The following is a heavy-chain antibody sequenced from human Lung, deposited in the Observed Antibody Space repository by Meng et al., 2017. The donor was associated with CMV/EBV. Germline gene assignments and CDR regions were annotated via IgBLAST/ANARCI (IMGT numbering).Heavy chain of an antibody. V-gene: IGHV4-61*01. CDR3: ARDILEHNAFDM. CDR1: GGSVSSGLYY. D-gene: IGHD1/OR15-1a*01. CDR2: ISYIGIT. J-gene: IGHJ3*02. Sequence: SETLSLXCTVSGGSVSSGLYYWTWLRQPPGKGLEWIGYISYIGITNYNASLKSRVSISVDTSKNQFFLKLSSVTAADSAGYYCARDILEHNAFDMWGQGTMVTVSS.